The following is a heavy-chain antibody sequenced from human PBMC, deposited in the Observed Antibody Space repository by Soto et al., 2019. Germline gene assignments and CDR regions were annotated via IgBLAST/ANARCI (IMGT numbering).Heavy chain of an antibody. CDR3: AREWDLISSSWYDLDYFGY. V-gene: IGHV3-30-3*01. CDR2: ISYDGSNK. D-gene: IGHD6-13*01. J-gene: IGHJ4*02. Sequence: GGSLRLSCGASGSTFSSYAMHWVRQAPGKGLEWVAVISYDGSNKYYADSVKGRFTISRDNSKNTLYLQMNSLRAEDTAVYYCAREWDLISSSWYDLDYFGYWGQGTLVTVYS. CDR1: GSTFSSYA.